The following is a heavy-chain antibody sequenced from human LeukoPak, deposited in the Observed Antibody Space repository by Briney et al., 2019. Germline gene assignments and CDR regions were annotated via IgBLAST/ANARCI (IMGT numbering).Heavy chain of an antibody. CDR2: IDISSSST. CDR3: AKDGGGSLTIFGVVIIGPYCFDY. Sequence: GGSLRLSCVASGFTFSDYTMNWVRQAPGKGLEWISYIDISSSSTYYADSVKGRFTISRDNAKNSLYLQMNSLRAEDTALYYCAKDGGGSLTIFGVVIIGPYCFDYWGQGTLVTVSS. CDR1: GFTFSDYT. J-gene: IGHJ4*02. D-gene: IGHD3-3*01. V-gene: IGHV3-48*04.